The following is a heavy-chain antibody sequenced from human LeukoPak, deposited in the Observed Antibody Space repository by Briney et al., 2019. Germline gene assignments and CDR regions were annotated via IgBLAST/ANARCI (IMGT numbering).Heavy chain of an antibody. CDR1: GYTFTGYY. Sequence: ASVKVSCKASGYTFTGYYMHWVRQAPGQGLEWMGWINPNSGGTNYAQKFQGRVTMTRDTSISTAYMELSRLRSDDTAVYYCAWTDDYGDHGDAFDIWGQGTMVTVSS. V-gene: IGHV1-2*02. J-gene: IGHJ3*02. CDR3: AWTDDYGDHGDAFDI. D-gene: IGHD4-17*01. CDR2: INPNSGGT.